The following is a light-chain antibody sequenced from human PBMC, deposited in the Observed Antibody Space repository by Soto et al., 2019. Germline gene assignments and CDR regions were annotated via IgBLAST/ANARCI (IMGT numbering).Light chain of an antibody. CDR3: QHSDSSPFT. J-gene: IGKJ2*01. Sequence: EVVLTQSPGTLSLSPGETAALSCRASQSISTYLAWYQQKPGQAPRLLIHGASSRATGIPDRFSGSGSGTDFTLTISRLEPEDFAVYYCQHSDSSPFTFGQGTKLEIK. V-gene: IGKV3-20*01. CDR1: QSISTY. CDR2: GAS.